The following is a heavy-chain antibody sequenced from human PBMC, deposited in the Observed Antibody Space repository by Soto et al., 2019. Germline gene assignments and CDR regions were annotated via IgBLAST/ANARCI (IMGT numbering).Heavy chain of an antibody. J-gene: IGHJ4*02. D-gene: IGHD6-13*01. CDR1: GFVFTNFW. V-gene: IGHV3-74*01. Sequence: GWSLRLSCEASGFVFTNFWMHWVRHVPGKGLVWVARIDTSGHSTNYAESVKGRFTISRDNAKNTVSLQMNSLRVEDTGVYYCAKDSWYFDLWSQGSQVTVSS. CDR3: AKDSWYFDL. CDR2: IDTSGHST.